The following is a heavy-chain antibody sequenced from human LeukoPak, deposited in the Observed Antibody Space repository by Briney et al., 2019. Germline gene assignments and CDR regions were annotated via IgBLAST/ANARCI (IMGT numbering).Heavy chain of an antibody. J-gene: IGHJ4*02. CDR3: ARDGGSAWFLDY. V-gene: IGHV3-11*04. CDR1: GFTFSDNY. D-gene: IGHD6-19*01. Sequence: PGGSLRLSCAASGFTFSDNYMSWIRQAPGKGLEWVSYISSSGNTTYNADSVKGRFSITRNNAKNSLYLQMNSLRAEDTAVYYCARDGGSAWFLDYWGQGTLVTVSS. CDR2: ISSSGNTT.